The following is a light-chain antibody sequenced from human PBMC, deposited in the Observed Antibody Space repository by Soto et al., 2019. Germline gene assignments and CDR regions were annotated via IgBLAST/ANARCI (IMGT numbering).Light chain of an antibody. CDR3: QQYGGSPLVT. Sequence: ETVLTQSPGTLSLSPGERATLSCRASQSISSGYLAWYQQRPGPAPRLLISGASNRATGIPDRFSGSGSCTDFALTIRRLEPEHFAVNYCQQYGGSPLVTFGGGTKVEIK. J-gene: IGKJ4*01. CDR1: QSISSGY. CDR2: GAS. V-gene: IGKV3-20*01.